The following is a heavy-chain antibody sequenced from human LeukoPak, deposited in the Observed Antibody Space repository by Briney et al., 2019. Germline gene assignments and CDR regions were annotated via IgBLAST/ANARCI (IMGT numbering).Heavy chain of an antibody. CDR2: ISGSGGSA. D-gene: IGHD4-17*01. V-gene: IGHV3-23*01. J-gene: IGHJ4*02. Sequence: PGGSLRLSCAASGFTFSSYAMSWVRQAPGKGLEWVSAISGSGGSAYYADSVKGRFTISRDNSKNTLYLQMNSLRVEDTAVYYCARPSINDYGDCGHWGQGTLVTVSS. CDR3: ARPSINDYGDCGH. CDR1: GFTFSSYA.